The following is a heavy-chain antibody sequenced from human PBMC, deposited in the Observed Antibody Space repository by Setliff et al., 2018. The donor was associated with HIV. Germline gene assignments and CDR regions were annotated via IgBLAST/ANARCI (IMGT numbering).Heavy chain of an antibody. CDR1: GGSISSSVYY. CDR3: ASMYSNHGSYYYYYMDV. Sequence: ASETLSLTCTVSGGSISSSVYYWSWIRQHPGKSLEWIGYIYYSGSTYYNPSLKSRLTMSVDTSKNQFSLRLTSVTAADTAVYYCASMYSNHGSYYYYYMDVWGKGATVTVSS. V-gene: IGHV4-31*03. J-gene: IGHJ6*03. D-gene: IGHD4-4*01. CDR2: IYYSGST.